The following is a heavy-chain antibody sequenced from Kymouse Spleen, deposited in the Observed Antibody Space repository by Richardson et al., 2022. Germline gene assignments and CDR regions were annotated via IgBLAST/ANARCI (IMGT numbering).Heavy chain of an antibody. CDR3: AREYDFWSGYSYYYYGMDV. D-gene: IGHD3-3*01. CDR1: GFTFSSYS. V-gene: IGHV3-21*03. J-gene: IGHJ6*02. Sequence: EVQLVESGGGLVKPGGSLRLSCAASGFTFSSYSMNWVRQAPGKGLEWVSSISSSSSYIYYADSVKGRFTISRDNAKNSLYLQMNSLRAEDTAVYYCAREYDFWSGYSYYYYGMDVWGQGTTVTVSS. CDR2: ISSSSSYI.